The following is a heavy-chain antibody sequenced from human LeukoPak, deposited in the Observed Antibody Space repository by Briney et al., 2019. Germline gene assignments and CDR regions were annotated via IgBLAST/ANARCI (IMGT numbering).Heavy chain of an antibody. CDR3: ARDSGGSYSVFDY. CDR2: IYYSGST. J-gene: IGHJ4*02. D-gene: IGHD1-26*01. CDR1: GGSISSSSYY. Sequence: SETLSLTCTASGGSISSSSYYWGWIRQPPGKGLEWIGSIYYSGSTYYNPSLKSRVTISVDTSKNQFSLKLSSVTAADTAVYYCARDSGGSYSVFDYWGQGTLVTVSS. V-gene: IGHV4-39*07.